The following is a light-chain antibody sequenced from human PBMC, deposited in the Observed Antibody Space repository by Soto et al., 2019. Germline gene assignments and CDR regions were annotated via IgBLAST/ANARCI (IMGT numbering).Light chain of an antibody. CDR1: QGISTY. V-gene: IGKV1-39*01. CDR2: AAS. Sequence: DIQMTQSPSSLSASVGDRVTITCRASQGISTYLIWYQQRQGRAPKLLIYAASSLVSGVPSRFSGSGSGTDFSLTSSSLQPEDFATYYCQQSYRTPYTFGQGTKLETK. CDR3: QQSYRTPYT. J-gene: IGKJ2*01.